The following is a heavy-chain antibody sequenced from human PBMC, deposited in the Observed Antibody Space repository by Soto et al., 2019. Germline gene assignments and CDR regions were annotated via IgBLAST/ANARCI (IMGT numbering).Heavy chain of an antibody. J-gene: IGHJ6*02. CDR2: LIPMFGTT. CDR1: GDTFSSYS. Sequence: QVQLVQSGAEVKTPGSSVKVSCKASGDTFSSYSINWVRQAPGQGLEWMGRLIPMFGTTDYAQRFQGRVTFTADESNSTASMEVTNLTSEDTAVYYCARAVVLTFTRFYDMDVWGQGTTVTVSS. CDR3: ARAVVLTFTRFYDMDV. V-gene: IGHV1-69*18. D-gene: IGHD3-9*01.